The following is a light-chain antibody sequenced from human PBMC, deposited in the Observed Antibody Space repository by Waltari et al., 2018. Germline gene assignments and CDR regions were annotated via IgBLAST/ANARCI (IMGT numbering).Light chain of an antibody. CDR1: QSVGRS. CDR2: GAS. J-gene: IGKJ1*01. Sequence: EIVLTQSPGTLSLSPGERATLSCWASQSVGRSLAWYQQKPGQAPRLLIYGASIRSTGIPDRFRGSGSETDFSLTLSRPEPEDLAVYDCQHYVRLPATFGQGTKVEIK. CDR3: QHYVRLPAT. V-gene: IGKV3-20*01.